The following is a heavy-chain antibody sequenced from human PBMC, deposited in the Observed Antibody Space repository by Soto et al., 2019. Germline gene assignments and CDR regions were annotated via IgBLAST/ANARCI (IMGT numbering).Heavy chain of an antibody. Sequence: PGGSLRLSCVASGFPFSSYAMSWVRQTPGKGLEWVSGISGSGGRTYYADSVKGRFTISRDNSKNTLYLHMSSLRPDDTAVYFCARHVAPTVTTSDWFDPWGQGTLVTVSS. J-gene: IGHJ5*02. CDR3: ARHVAPTVTTSDWFDP. CDR1: GFPFSSYA. D-gene: IGHD4-4*01. CDR2: ISGSGGRT. V-gene: IGHV3-23*01.